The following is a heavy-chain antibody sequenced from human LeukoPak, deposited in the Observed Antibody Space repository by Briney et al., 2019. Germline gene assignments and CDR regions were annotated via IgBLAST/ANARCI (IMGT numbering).Heavy chain of an antibody. D-gene: IGHD3-22*01. V-gene: IGHV3-23*01. J-gene: IGHJ6*02. CDR1: GFTFSSYA. CDR3: ARFHYDSSGYQGMDV. Sequence: GGSLRLSCAASGFTFSSYAMSWVRQAPGKGLEWVLAISGSGGSTYYADSVKGRFTISRDNSKNTLYLQMNSLRAEDTAVYYCARFHYDSSGYQGMDVWGQGTTVTVSS. CDR2: ISGSGGST.